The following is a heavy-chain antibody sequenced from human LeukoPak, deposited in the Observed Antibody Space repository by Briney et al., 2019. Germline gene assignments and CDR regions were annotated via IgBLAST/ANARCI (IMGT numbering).Heavy chain of an antibody. CDR2: IYPGDSDT. V-gene: IGHV5-51*01. CDR3: ARATDAMTTGNYYYYMDV. Sequence: GESLKISCKGSGYSFTSYWIGWVRQMPGKGLEWMGIIYPGDSDTRYSPSFQGQVTISADKSISTAYLQWSSLKASATAMYYCARATDAMTTGNYYYYMDVWGKGTTVTVSS. J-gene: IGHJ6*03. D-gene: IGHD4-11*01. CDR1: GYSFTSYW.